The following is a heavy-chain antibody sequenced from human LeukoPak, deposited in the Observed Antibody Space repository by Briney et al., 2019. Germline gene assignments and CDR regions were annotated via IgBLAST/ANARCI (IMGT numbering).Heavy chain of an antibody. CDR1: GFTFSTYS. V-gene: IGHV3-21*01. CDR2: ISSTSSYI. D-gene: IGHD5-12*01. J-gene: IGHJ4*02. Sequence: GGSLRLSCAASGFTFSTYSMNWVRQAPGKGLELVSSISSTSSYIYYADSVKGRFTISRDNAKNSVYLHMNSLRAEDTAVYYCATDPSGNDYHWGQGTLVTVSS. CDR3: ATDPSGNDYH.